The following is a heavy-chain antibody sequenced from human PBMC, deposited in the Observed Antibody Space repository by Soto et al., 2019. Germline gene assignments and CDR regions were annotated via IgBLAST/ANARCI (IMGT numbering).Heavy chain of an antibody. CDR2: IVNDGSDR. CDR3: ARDGDYEANGPDY. J-gene: IGHJ4*02. CDR1: GFTFSRYG. D-gene: IGHD4-17*01. V-gene: IGHV3-33*01. Sequence: VGSLRLSCVGSGFTFSRYGMHWLRQAPGEGLEWMAVIVNDGSDRDYAASVAGRFTISRDNSKNTLYLQMDNLGVDDTAMYYCARDGDYEANGPDYWGQGTLVTVSS.